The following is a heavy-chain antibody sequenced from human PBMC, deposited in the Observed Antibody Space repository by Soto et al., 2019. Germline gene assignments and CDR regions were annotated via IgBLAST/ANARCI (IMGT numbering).Heavy chain of an antibody. CDR3: ARGWVERLPRQPPSDY. CDR2: ISWNRGSI. J-gene: IGHJ4*02. V-gene: IGHV3-9*01. Sequence: EVQLVESGGGSVQPGRSLRLSCVASGFIFDDYAMHWVRQAPGKGLEWVSGISWNRGSIAYADSVKGRFTISRDNAKNSLYLQMNSLRLEDTAVYYCARGWVERLPRQPPSDYWGQGTLVTVSS. CDR1: GFIFDDYA. D-gene: IGHD3-3*01.